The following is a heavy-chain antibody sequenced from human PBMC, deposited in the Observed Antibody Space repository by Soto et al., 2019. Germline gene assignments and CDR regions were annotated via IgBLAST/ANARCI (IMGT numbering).Heavy chain of an antibody. D-gene: IGHD5-18*01. CDR1: GGTFSSYA. J-gene: IGHJ6*02. CDR2: IIPIFGTA. CDR3: ARQEWGGNGGYSYGHTYYGMDV. V-gene: IGHV1-69*13. Sequence: GASVKVSCKASGGTFSSYAISWVRQAPGQGLEWMGGIIPIFGTANYAQKFQGRVTITADESTSTAYMELSSLRSEDTAVYYCARQEWGGNGGYSYGHTYYGMDVWGQGTTVTVSS.